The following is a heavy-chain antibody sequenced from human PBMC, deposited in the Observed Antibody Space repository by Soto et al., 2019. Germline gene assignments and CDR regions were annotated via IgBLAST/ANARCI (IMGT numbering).Heavy chain of an antibody. V-gene: IGHV3-23*01. CDR1: GFTFSSYA. J-gene: IGHJ4*02. CDR3: AKRKIQGTSRPPAVDY. CDR2: ISGSGGSS. Sequence: EVQVLESGGGLVQPGGSLRLSCAASGFTFSSYAMSWVRQAPGKGLEWVSTISGSGGSSYYADSVKGRFTISRDNSNNTLYLQMNSLRAEDTAVYYCAKRKIQGTSRPPAVDYWGQGTLVTVSS. D-gene: IGHD3-16*02.